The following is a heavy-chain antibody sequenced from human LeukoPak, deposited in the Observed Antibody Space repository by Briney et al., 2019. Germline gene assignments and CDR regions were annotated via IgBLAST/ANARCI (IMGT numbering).Heavy chain of an antibody. Sequence: ASVKVSCKASGYTFTSYAMHWVRQAPGQRLEWMGWINAGNGNTKYSQKFQGRVTITRDTSASTAYMELSSLRSEDTAVYYCARGGVVVVPAAIPGWFDPWGQGTLVTVPS. CDR3: ARGGVVVVPAAIPGWFDP. J-gene: IGHJ5*02. CDR2: INAGNGNT. D-gene: IGHD2-2*01. V-gene: IGHV1-3*01. CDR1: GYTFTSYA.